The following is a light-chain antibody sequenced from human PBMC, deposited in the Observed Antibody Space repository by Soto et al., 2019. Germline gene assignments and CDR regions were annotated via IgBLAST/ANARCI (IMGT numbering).Light chain of an antibody. Sequence: DIQMPQSPSTLSASVGDIVTITCRASQSVNSWLAWYQQKPGKAPKRLIYDASSLESGVPSRFSGSGSGTECTLTISSLQPDGFATYYCEQYRSYSPWTFGQGTKVELK. V-gene: IGKV1-5*01. J-gene: IGKJ1*01. CDR2: DAS. CDR1: QSVNSW. CDR3: EQYRSYSPWT.